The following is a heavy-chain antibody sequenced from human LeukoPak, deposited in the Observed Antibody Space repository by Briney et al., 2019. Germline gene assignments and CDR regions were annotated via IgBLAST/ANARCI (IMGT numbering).Heavy chain of an antibody. CDR1: GGSISTSSYY. CDR2: IFYSGST. V-gene: IGHV4-39*07. CDR3: ARRLLWFGELSYMDV. Sequence: SETLSLTCTVSGGSISTSSYYWGWVRQPPGKGLEWIGNIFYSGSTYYSPSLKSRVTISVDTSKNQFSLKLSSVTAADTAVYYCARRLLWFGELSYMDVWGKGTTVTISS. J-gene: IGHJ6*03. D-gene: IGHD3-10*01.